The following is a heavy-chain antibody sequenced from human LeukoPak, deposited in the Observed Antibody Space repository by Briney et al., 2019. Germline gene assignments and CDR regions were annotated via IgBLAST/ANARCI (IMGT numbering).Heavy chain of an antibody. J-gene: IGHJ6*02. Sequence: SXKLSCAASGFTFSRNGMHWVRQAXGKGLEWVAVIWYDGSNKYYADSVKGRFTISRDNSKNTLYLQMNSPRAEDTAVYYCASGRLNYFYAMDIWGQGATVTVSS. CDR3: ASGRLNYFYAMDI. V-gene: IGHV3-33*01. CDR1: GFTFSRNG. CDR2: IWYDGSNK.